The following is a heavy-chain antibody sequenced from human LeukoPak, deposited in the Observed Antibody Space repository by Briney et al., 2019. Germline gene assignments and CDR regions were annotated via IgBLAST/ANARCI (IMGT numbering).Heavy chain of an antibody. CDR3: TRYSGYDENFDY. CDR1: GGSISSGDYY. D-gene: IGHD5-12*01. Sequence: SETLSLTCTVSGGSISSGDYYRSWIRQPPGKGLEWIGYIYYSGSTYYNPSLKSRVTISVDTSKNQFSLKLSSVTAADTAVYYCTRYSGYDENFDYWGQGTLVTVSS. V-gene: IGHV4-30-4*01. CDR2: IYYSGST. J-gene: IGHJ4*02.